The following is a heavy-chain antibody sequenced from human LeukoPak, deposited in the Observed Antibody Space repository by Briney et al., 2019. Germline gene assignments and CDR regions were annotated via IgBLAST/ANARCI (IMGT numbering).Heavy chain of an antibody. Sequence: SVKVSCKTSGGTFSTYAVSWVPQAPGQGLEWMGGIIPMFGTANYAQKSQGRVTITTDESTNTAYMELSSLGSEDTAVYYCARRKAYSYGPDFDYWGQGPLVTVFS. CDR1: GGTFSTYA. CDR2: IIPMFGTA. D-gene: IGHD5-18*01. V-gene: IGHV1-69*05. CDR3: ARRKAYSYGPDFDY. J-gene: IGHJ4*02.